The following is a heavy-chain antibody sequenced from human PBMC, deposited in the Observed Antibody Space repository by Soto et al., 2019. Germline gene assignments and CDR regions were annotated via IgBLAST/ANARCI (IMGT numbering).Heavy chain of an antibody. CDR1: GFTFSSYG. Sequence: GGSLRLSCAASGFTFSSYGMHWVRQAPGKGLEWVAVISYDGSNKYYADSVKGRFTISRDNSKNTLYLQVNSLRAEDTAVYYCAKDQAFPPDYYDSSGYYPPPYYYYGMDVWGQGTTVPVSS. D-gene: IGHD3-22*01. CDR2: ISYDGSNK. V-gene: IGHV3-30*18. J-gene: IGHJ6*02. CDR3: AKDQAFPPDYYDSSGYYPPPYYYYGMDV.